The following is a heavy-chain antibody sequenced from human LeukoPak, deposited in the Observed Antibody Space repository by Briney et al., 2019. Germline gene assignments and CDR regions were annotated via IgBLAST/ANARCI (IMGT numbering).Heavy chain of an antibody. CDR1: GGSISSGGYS. Sequence: SETLSLTCAVSGGSISSGGYSWSWIRQPPGKGLEWMGYIYHSGSTYYNPSLKSRVTISVDRSKNQFSLKLSSVTAADTAVYYCARVGSSGGSCSYGMDVWGQGTTVTVS. CDR3: ARVGSSGGSCSYGMDV. V-gene: IGHV4-30-2*01. J-gene: IGHJ6*02. D-gene: IGHD2-15*01. CDR2: IYHSGST.